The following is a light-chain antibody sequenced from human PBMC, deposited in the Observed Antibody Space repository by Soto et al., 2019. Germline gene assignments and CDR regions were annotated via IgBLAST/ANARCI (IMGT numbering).Light chain of an antibody. J-gene: IGKJ1*01. CDR2: STS. CDR1: QSIIRY. Sequence: DIELTQSPSSLSASVGDRVTITCRASQSIIRYINWYQQKPGQAPKLLIDSTSRLQYWFPSRFSGSGSGTDFTLTISGLQPEDFATYHCQQSYNIPWTFGLGTKVDMK. V-gene: IGKV1-39*01. CDR3: QQSYNIPWT.